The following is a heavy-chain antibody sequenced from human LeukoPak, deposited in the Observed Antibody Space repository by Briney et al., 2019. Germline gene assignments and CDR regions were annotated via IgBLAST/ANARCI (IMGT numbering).Heavy chain of an antibody. CDR1: GFTFSSYA. J-gene: IGHJ6*03. V-gene: IGHV3-30-3*01. D-gene: IGHD2-2*01. CDR2: ISYDGSNK. Sequence: GGSLRLSCAASGFTFSSYAMHWVRQAPGKGLEWVAVISYDGSNKYYADAVKGRLTISRDNSKNTVYLQMNSLRAEDTAAYYCAKGPGLQFYYYYMDVWGKGTTVTVSS. CDR3: AKGPGLQFYYYYMDV.